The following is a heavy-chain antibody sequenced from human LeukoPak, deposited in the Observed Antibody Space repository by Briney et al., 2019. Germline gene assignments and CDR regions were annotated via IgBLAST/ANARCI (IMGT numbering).Heavy chain of an antibody. CDR3: AKEGRSSSAYYYYYYMDV. J-gene: IGHJ6*03. CDR2: IWYDGSNK. Sequence: WGSLRLSCAASGFTFSSYGMHWVRQAPGKGLEWVADIWYDGSNKYYADSVKGRFTISRDNSKNTLYLQMNSLRAEDTAVYYCAKEGRSSSAYYYYYYMDVWGKGTTVTVSS. D-gene: IGHD6-6*01. CDR1: GFTFSSYG. V-gene: IGHV3-30*02.